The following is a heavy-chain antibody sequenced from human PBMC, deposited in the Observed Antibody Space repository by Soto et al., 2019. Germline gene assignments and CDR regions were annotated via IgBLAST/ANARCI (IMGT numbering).Heavy chain of an antibody. D-gene: IGHD6-19*01. Sequence: QVQLVQSGAVVKKPGASVKVSCKASGYTFTSSGISWVRQAPGQGLEWLGWISPHNDRTKYARRFQDRVTMTTETPTSTGYRELGSLRSDDTAVYYCARELYYSSGRYFDHDAFDIWGQGTVVTVSS. J-gene: IGHJ3*02. CDR3: ARELYYSSGRYFDHDAFDI. CDR2: ISPHNDRT. V-gene: IGHV1-18*01. CDR1: GYTFTSSG.